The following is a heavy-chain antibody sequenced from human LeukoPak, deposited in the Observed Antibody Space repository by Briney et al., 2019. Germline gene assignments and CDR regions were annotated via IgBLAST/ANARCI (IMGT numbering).Heavy chain of an antibody. Sequence: LRASVTVSCKVSGYTLTELSMHWVRQAPGKGLEWMGGFYPEGGETIYAQKFQGRVTMTEDTSTDTAYMELSSLRSEDTAVYYCATASWSGSYSFPGERTFDYWGQGTLVTVSS. CDR3: ATASWSGSYSFPGERTFDY. V-gene: IGHV1-24*01. CDR2: FYPEGGET. J-gene: IGHJ4*02. D-gene: IGHD1-26*01. CDR1: GYTLTELS.